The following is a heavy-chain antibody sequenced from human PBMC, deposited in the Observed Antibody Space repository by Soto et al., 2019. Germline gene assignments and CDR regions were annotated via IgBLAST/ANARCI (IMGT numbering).Heavy chain of an antibody. CDR2: IYWDDDK. CDR3: AHSEYNTAMVPGWFDP. D-gene: IGHD5-18*01. CDR1: GFSLSTSGVG. J-gene: IGHJ5*02. Sequence: QITLKESGPTLVKPTQTLTLTCTFSGFSLSTSGVGVGWIRQPPGKALEWLALIYWDDDKRYSPSLKSRLTSTKDTSKNPVVLTMTNMDPVDTATYYCAHSEYNTAMVPGWFDPWGQGTLVTVSS. V-gene: IGHV2-5*02.